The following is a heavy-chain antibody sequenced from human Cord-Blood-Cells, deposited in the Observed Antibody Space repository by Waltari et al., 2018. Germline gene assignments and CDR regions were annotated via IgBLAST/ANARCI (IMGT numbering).Heavy chain of an antibody. CDR2: IYYSGST. CDR3: AKGIAAAAPFDY. V-gene: IGHV4-31*03. D-gene: IGHD6-13*01. CDR1: GGSISSGGSY. Sequence: QVQLQESGPGLVKPSQTLSLTCTVSGGSISSGGSYWSWLRQHPGKGLEWIGYIYYSGSTYYNPSLKSRVTISVDTSKNQFSLKLSSVTAADTAVYYCAKGIAAAAPFDYWGQGTLVTVSS. J-gene: IGHJ4*02.